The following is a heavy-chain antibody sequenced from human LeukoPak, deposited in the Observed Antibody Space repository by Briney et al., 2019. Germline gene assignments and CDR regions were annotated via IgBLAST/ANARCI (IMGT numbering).Heavy chain of an antibody. V-gene: IGHV4-61*02. CDR1: GGSISRGSYY. Sequence: SETLSLTCVVSGGSISRGSYYWNWIRQPAGKGLEWMGRIYNSGSTNYNPSLKSRVTISADMSRNQLSLLLTSVTAADTAVYYCARGTYCSSTSCYSYYYGMDVWGQGTTVTVSS. D-gene: IGHD2-2*01. CDR3: ARGTYCSSTSCYSYYYGMDV. J-gene: IGHJ6*02. CDR2: IYNSGST.